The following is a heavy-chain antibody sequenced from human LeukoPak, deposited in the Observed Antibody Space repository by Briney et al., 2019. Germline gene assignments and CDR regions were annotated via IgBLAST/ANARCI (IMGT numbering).Heavy chain of an antibody. Sequence: RRASVKVSCKASGGTFSSYAISWVRQAPGQGLEWMGWINPNSGGTNSAQKFQGRVTMTRDTSISTVYMELSRLRSDDTAVYYCAREGAYCGGDCYLSRPNLDAFDIWGQGTMVTVS. CDR3: AREGAYCGGDCYLSRPNLDAFDI. CDR2: INPNSGGT. D-gene: IGHD2-21*02. CDR1: GGTFSSYA. V-gene: IGHV1-2*02. J-gene: IGHJ3*02.